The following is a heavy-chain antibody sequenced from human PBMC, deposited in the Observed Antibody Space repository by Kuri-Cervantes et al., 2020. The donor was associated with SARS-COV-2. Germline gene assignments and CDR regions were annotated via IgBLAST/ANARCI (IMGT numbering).Heavy chain of an antibody. CDR2: ISSSTTYP. Sequence: GGSLRLSCAASGFSFSYYYMIWIRQAPGKGLEWVSYISSSTTYPNHADSVKGRFTISRDNAKNPLYLHMDSLRAEDSAVYSCARGGLCSGGSCYHYSYYMDVWGKGTTVTVSS. CDR1: GFSFSYYY. J-gene: IGHJ6*03. CDR3: ARGGLCSGGSCYHYSYYMDV. D-gene: IGHD2-15*01. V-gene: IGHV3-11*06.